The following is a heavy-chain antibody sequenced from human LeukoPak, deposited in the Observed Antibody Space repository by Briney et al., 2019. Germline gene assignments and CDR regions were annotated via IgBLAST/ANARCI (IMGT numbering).Heavy chain of an antibody. CDR1: GDSISSSMFY. J-gene: IGHJ5*02. V-gene: IGHV4-39*07. Sequence: SETLSLTCTVSGDSISSSMFYWGWIRQPPGRGLEWIGNILYSGSTYYNPSLKSRVTIPVDTSKNQFSLKLYSVTAADTAVYYCARVLTGYLRNWFDPWGQGTLVTVSS. CDR2: ILYSGST. D-gene: IGHD3-9*01. CDR3: ARVLTGYLRNWFDP.